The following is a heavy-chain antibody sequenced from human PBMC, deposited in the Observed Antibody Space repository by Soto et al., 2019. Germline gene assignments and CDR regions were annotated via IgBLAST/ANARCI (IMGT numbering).Heavy chain of an antibody. CDR1: GGSISGSYYY. D-gene: IGHD1-20*01. CDR2: VFYTGFT. CDR3: ASSQKGYNWNYFDH. Sequence: SETPSLTCAVSGGSISGSYYYWGWLRQSPGRGPEWIGSVFYTGFTSYNPSLESRVYVSVDTSKNQFSLKVSAVTAADTAVYYCASSQKGYNWNYFDHWGQGALVTVSS. V-gene: IGHV4-39*05. J-gene: IGHJ4*02.